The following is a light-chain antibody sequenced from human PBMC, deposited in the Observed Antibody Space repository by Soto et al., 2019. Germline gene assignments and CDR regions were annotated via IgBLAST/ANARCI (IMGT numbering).Light chain of an antibody. CDR2: RAS. CDR1: QTISSC. V-gene: IGKV1-5*03. Sequence: DVQMTQSPATLSGSVGDRVTITCRASQTISSCLAWYQQKPGKAPKLLIYRASTLKSGVPSRFSGSGSGTEFTLTISSLQPEDFATYYCQQYNSYSRTFGQGAKVDI. J-gene: IGKJ1*01. CDR3: QQYNSYSRT.